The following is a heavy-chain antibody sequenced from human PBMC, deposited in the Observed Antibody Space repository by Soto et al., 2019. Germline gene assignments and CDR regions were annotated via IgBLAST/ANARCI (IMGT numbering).Heavy chain of an antibody. CDR1: GFTFSSYV. CDR2: TSGSGGRT. CDR3: ASGCYRVYYGMDV. J-gene: IGHJ6*02. D-gene: IGHD3-16*02. V-gene: IGHV3-23*01. Sequence: PGGSLRLSCAASGFTFSSYVMSWVRQAPGKGLEWVSATSGSGGRTYYADSVKGRFTISRDNSEDTLYLQMNSLRAEDTAVYYCASGCYRVYYGMDVWGRGTTGTVCS.